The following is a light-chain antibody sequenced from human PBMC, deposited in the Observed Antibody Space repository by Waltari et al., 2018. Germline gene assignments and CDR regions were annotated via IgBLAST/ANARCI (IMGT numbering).Light chain of an antibody. Sequence: EIVLTQSPGTLSLSLGERATLSCRASQSVSRALAWYQQKPGQAPRLLIYGASTRATGIPDRFSGSGSGTDFSFTISRLEPDDFAVYYCQHYLRLPVTFGQGTTVEI. CDR2: GAS. CDR3: QHYLRLPVT. V-gene: IGKV3-20*01. CDR1: QSVSRA. J-gene: IGKJ1*01.